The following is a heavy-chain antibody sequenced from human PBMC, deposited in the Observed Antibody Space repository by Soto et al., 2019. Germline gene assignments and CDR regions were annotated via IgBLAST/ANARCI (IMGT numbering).Heavy chain of an antibody. CDR2: ISGSGGSI. V-gene: IGHV3-23*01. D-gene: IGHD1-1*01. CDR1: GFTFSTYA. J-gene: IGHJ6*04. Sequence: EVQLLESGGGLVQPGGSLRLSCAASGFTFSTYAMNWVRQAPGNGLEWVSAISGSGGSIHYADSVKGRFTISRDNSKNTLYLQMNSLSAEDTAVYHCVKGYWKGDVWGEGTTVTVSS. CDR3: VKGYWKGDV.